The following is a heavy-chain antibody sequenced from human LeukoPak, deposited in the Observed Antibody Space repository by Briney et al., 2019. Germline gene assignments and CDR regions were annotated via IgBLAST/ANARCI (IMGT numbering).Heavy chain of an antibody. CDR3: ARGRELERLNYYYGMDV. CDR1: GYTFTGYY. J-gene: IGHJ6*02. D-gene: IGHD1-1*01. CDR2: INPNSGGT. V-gene: IGHV1-2*02. Sequence: GASVKVSCKASGYTFTGYYMHWVRQAPGQGLEWMGWINPNSGGTNYAQKFQGRVTMTRDTSISTAYMEPSRLRSDDTAVYYCARGRELERLNYYYGMDVWGQGTTVTVSS.